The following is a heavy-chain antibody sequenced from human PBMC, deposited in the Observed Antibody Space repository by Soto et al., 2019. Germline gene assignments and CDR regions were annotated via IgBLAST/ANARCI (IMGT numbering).Heavy chain of an antibody. CDR2: ICASNGNP. D-gene: IGHD5-18*01. CDR1: GYTFTSYG. Sequence: GASVKFSFKASGYTFTSYGISWWRQAPGQGLGGWGWICASNGNPNYAKKLRGRVPMPTATSTTPPYLELRSLRSNARAGLSCARLSGYSHGYWGQGTLVTVSS. V-gene: IGHV1-18*04. J-gene: IGHJ4*02. CDR3: ARLSGYSHGY.